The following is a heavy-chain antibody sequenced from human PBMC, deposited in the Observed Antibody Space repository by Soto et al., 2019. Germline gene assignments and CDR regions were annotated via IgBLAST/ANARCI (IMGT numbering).Heavy chain of an antibody. CDR3: AKIGKERDYYGSGSYYDYYYYYGMDV. Sequence: GGSLRLSCAASGFTFSGYWMHWVRQAPGKGLEWVSRITSDGSGTAYADSVKGRFSISRDNAKNTVYLQMDSLRAEDTAVYYCAKIGKERDYYGSGSYYDYYYYYGMDVWGQGTTVTVSS. J-gene: IGHJ6*02. CDR2: ITSDGSGT. CDR1: GFTFSGYW. V-gene: IGHV3-74*03. D-gene: IGHD3-10*01.